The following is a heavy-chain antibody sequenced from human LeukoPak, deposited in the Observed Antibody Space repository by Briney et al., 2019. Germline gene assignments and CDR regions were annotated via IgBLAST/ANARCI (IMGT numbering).Heavy chain of an antibody. D-gene: IGHD2-15*01. Sequence: GGSLRLSCTPSGFTFSSHAMSWVRQAPGKGLEWVSSISSSSSYIYYADSVKGRFTISRDNAKNSLYLQMNSLRAEDTAVYYCARARPPATALDYWGQGTLVTVSS. CDR3: ARARPPATALDY. CDR1: GFTFSSHA. CDR2: ISSSSSYI. V-gene: IGHV3-21*01. J-gene: IGHJ4*02.